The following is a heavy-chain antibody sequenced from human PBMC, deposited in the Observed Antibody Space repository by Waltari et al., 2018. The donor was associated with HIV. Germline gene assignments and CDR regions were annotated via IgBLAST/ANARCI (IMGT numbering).Heavy chain of an antibody. CDR2: IIPVFGTT. Sequence: QVQLVQSGAEVKKAGSSVKVPCKASGGSFSRPAISWVRQAPGQGLEWMGGIIPVFGTTYYSQKFQGRVTITADVSLTTAYMDLSSLGSDDTAFYFCARGAASNTFNSYFDSWGQGVLVTVSS. J-gene: IGHJ4*02. D-gene: IGHD6-25*01. V-gene: IGHV1-69*13. CDR1: GGSFSRPA. CDR3: ARGAASNTFNSYFDS.